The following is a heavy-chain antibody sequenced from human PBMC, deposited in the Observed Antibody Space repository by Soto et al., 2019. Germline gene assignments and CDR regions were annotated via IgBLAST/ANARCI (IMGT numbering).Heavy chain of an antibody. V-gene: IGHV3-23*01. D-gene: IGHD1-26*01. J-gene: IGHJ6*02. Sequence: PGGSLRLSCAASGFTFSSYAMSWVRQAPGKGLEWVSAISGSGGSTYYADSVKGRFTISRDNSKNTLYLQMNSLRAEDTAVYYCAKMEPIVGIYYYGMDVWGQGTTVTVSS. CDR1: GFTFSSYA. CDR3: AKMEPIVGIYYYGMDV. CDR2: ISGSGGST.